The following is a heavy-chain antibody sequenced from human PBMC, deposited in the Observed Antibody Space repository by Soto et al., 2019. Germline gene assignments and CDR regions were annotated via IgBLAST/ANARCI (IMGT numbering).Heavy chain of an antibody. D-gene: IGHD3-10*01. CDR1: GFTFSSYA. CDR2: ISGSGGGT. V-gene: IGHV3-23*01. J-gene: IGHJ6*02. CDR3: AVRGFTNPLGYYYGMDV. Sequence: EVQLLESGGGLVQPGGSLRLSCAASGFTFSSYAMSWVRQAPGKGLEWVSAISGSGGGTYYADSVKGRFTISRDNSKNTLYLQMNSLRAEDTAVYYCAVRGFTNPLGYYYGMDVWGQGTTVTVSS.